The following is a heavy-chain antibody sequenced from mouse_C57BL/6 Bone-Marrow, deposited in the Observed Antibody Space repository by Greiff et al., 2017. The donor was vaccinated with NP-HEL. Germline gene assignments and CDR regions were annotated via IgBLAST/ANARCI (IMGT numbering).Heavy chain of an antibody. CDR2: IHPNSGST. Sequence: VQLQQSGAELVKPGASVKLSCKASGYTFTSYWMHWVKQRPGQGLEWIGMIHPNSGSTNYNEKFKSKATLTVDKSSSTAYMQLSSLTSEDSAVYYCARGLYYGNSWFAYWGQGTLVTVSA. J-gene: IGHJ3*01. D-gene: IGHD2-1*01. CDR1: GYTFTSYW. CDR3: ARGLYYGNSWFAY. V-gene: IGHV1-64*01.